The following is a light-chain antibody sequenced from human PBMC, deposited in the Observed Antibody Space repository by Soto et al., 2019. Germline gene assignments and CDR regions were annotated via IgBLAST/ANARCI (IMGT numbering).Light chain of an antibody. Sequence: QSALTRPPSASGSPGQSVTISCTGTSSDVGGYNSVSWYQHHPGKAPKLMIYEVSKRPSGVPDRFSGSKSANTASLTVSGLQADDEADYYCSSYAGSNNYVFGTGTKLTVL. J-gene: IGLJ1*01. V-gene: IGLV2-8*01. CDR2: EVS. CDR1: SSDVGGYNS. CDR3: SSYAGSNNYV.